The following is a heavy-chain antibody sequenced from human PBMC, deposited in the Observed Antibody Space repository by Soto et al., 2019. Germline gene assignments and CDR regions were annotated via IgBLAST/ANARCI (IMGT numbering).Heavy chain of an antibody. CDR3: ARYATTGYYRFFDY. CDR2: IYYSGST. J-gene: IGHJ4*02. D-gene: IGHD1-26*01. Sequence: KPSETLSLTCTVSGGSISSGGYYWSWIRQHPGKGLEWIGHIYYSGSTYYNPSLKSRFIISLDTSKNRFSLKVISATAADTAVYFCARYATTGYYRFFDYWGQGTQVTV. V-gene: IGHV4-31*03. CDR1: GGSISSGGYY.